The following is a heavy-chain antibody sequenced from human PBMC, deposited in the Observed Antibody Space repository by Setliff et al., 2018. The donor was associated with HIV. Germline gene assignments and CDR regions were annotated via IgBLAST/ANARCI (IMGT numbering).Heavy chain of an antibody. CDR3: TRKKTGQFGAFNM. V-gene: IGHV4-34*01. Sequence: SETLSLTCAVYGDSFSGSCWSWIRQSPGTGLEWIGEVNHNGGTNYNPSLKSRVVVSVDRSKNQFSLKLISVTAADTAVYYCTRKKTGQFGAFNMWGRGTLVTVSS. J-gene: IGHJ3*02. CDR2: VNHNGGT. CDR1: GDSFSGSC. D-gene: IGHD7-27*01.